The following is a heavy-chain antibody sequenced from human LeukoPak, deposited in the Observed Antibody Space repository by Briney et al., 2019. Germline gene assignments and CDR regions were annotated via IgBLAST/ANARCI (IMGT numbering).Heavy chain of an antibody. J-gene: IGHJ4*02. CDR2: IYYSGST. V-gene: IGHV4-59*08. CDR3: AGLLYTSGYYHFDY. D-gene: IGHD3-22*01. CDR1: GGSITSYY. Sequence: SETLSLTCTVSGGSITSYYWGCIRQPPGKGLEWIGYIYYSGSTNYNPSLKSRVTISVDTSKSQFSLGLTSVTAADTAVYYCAGLLYTSGYYHFDYWGEGTLVTVSS.